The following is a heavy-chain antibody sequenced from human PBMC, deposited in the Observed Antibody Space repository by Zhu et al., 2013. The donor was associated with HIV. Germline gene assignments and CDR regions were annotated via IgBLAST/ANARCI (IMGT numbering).Heavy chain of an antibody. D-gene: IGHD4-17*01. CDR3: ARDRPTVTTIPYYYYGMDV. CDR1: GYTFTSYG. J-gene: IGHJ6*02. V-gene: IGHV1-18*01. CDR2: ISAYNGNT. Sequence: QVQLVQSGAEVKKPGASVKVSCKASGYTFTSYGISWVRQAPGQGLEWMGWISAYNGNTNYAQKLQGRVTMTTDTSTSTAYMELRSLRSDDTAVYYCARDRPTVTTIPYYYYGMDVWGQGTTVTVSS.